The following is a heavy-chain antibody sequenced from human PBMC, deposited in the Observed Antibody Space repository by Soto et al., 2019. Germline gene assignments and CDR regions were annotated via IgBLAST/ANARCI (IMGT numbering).Heavy chain of an antibody. CDR2: IYWDDDK. CDR1: GFSLNTSGVG. J-gene: IGHJ4*02. CDR3: AHSPYGDYPIDY. D-gene: IGHD4-17*01. Sequence: QITLKESGPTLVKPTQTLTLTCTFSGFSLNTSGVGVGWIRQPPGKALEWLALIYWDDDKRYSPSLKSRLTITTDTSKTQVVLTMTNMDPVDTGTYYCAHSPYGDYPIDYWGQGTLVTVSS. V-gene: IGHV2-5*02.